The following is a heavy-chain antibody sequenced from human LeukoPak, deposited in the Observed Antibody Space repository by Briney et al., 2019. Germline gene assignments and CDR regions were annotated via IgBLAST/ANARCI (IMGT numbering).Heavy chain of an antibody. CDR1: GGSISSSSYY. J-gene: IGHJ3*02. V-gene: IGHV4-39*01. D-gene: IGHD2-2*01. CDR2: IYFSGST. Sequence: SETLSLTCTVSGGSISSSSYYWGWIRQPPGKGLEWIGSIYFSGSTYYNPSPKSRVTISVDTSKNQFSLKLSSVTAADTAVYFCARHKYCSSTNCLYPPAFDIWGQGTMVTVSS. CDR3: ARHKYCSSTNCLYPPAFDI.